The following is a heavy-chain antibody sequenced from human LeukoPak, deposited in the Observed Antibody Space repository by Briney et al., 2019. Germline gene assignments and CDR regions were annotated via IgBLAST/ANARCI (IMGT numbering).Heavy chain of an antibody. CDR2: ISGSGGST. Sequence: TGGSLRLSCAASGFTFSSYAMSWVRQAPGKGLEWVSAISGSGGSTYYADSVKGRFTISRDNSKNTLYLQMNSLRAEDTAVYYCAKDRVPNYYHDSSGYYYFDYGGQGTLVTVSS. CDR3: AKDRVPNYYHDSSGYYYFDY. V-gene: IGHV3-23*01. J-gene: IGHJ4*02. D-gene: IGHD3-22*01. CDR1: GFTFSSYA.